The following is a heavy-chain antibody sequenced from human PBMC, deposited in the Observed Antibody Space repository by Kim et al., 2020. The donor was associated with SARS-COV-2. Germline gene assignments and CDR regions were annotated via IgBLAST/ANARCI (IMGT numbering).Heavy chain of an antibody. CDR2: IYYSGST. CDR1: GGSISSSSYY. J-gene: IGHJ5*02. CDR3: ARSDYDFWSGYSNDNWFDP. Sequence: SETLSLTCTVSGGSISSSSYYWGWIRQPPGKGLEWIGSIYYSGSTYYNPSLKSRVTISVDTSKNQFSLKLSSVTAADTAVYYCARSDYDFWSGYSNDNWFDPWGQGTLVTVSS. D-gene: IGHD3-3*01. V-gene: IGHV4-39*01.